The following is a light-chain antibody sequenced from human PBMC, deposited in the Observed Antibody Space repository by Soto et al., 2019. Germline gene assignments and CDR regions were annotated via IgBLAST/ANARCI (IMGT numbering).Light chain of an antibody. CDR1: QSVSSNY. CDR2: GAS. J-gene: IGKJ1*01. V-gene: IGKV3-20*01. Sequence: EIVLTQSPGTLSLSPGERATLSCRASQSVSSNYLAWYQQKPGQAPRLLIYGASSRATGIPDRFSGSGSGTDCTLTISRLEPEDFAVYYCHQYGSSPTWTFGQGTKVEIK. CDR3: HQYGSSPTWT.